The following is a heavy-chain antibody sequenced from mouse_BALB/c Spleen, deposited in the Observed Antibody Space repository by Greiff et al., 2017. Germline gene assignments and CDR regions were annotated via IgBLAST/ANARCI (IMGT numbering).Heavy chain of an antibody. CDR3: ARHADGKDWFAY. CDR2: ISSGGSYT. CDR1: GFTFSSYA. Sequence: DVKLVESGGGLVKPGGSLKLSCAASGFTFSSYAMSWVRQTPEKRLEWVATISSGGSYTYYPDSVKGRFTISRDNAKNTLYLQMSSLRSEDTAMYYCARHADGKDWFAYWGQGTLVTVSA. J-gene: IGHJ3*01. V-gene: IGHV5-9-3*01. D-gene: IGHD2-1*01.